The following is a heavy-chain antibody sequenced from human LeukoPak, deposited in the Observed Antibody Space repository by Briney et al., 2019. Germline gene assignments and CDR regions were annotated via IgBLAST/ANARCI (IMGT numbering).Heavy chain of an antibody. V-gene: IGHV4-31*03. CDR3: ARGALYYGMDV. CDR1: GGSISSVGYY. J-gene: IGHJ6*02. Sequence: PSQTLSLTCTVSGGSISSVGYYWSWNRQHPGKGLEWIGYIYYSGSTSYSPSLKSRVTISVDTSKTQFSLNLTSVTAADTAVYYCARGALYYGMDVWGQGTTVTVSS. CDR2: IYYSGST.